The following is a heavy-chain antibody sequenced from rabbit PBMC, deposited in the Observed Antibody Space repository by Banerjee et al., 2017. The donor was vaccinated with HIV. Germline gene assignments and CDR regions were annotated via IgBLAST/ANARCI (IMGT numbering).Heavy chain of an antibody. V-gene: IGHV1S40*01. CDR3: ARDLDGVIGWNFGW. CDR2: IDAGSSAFT. D-gene: IGHD4-1*01. CDR1: GVSFSISSY. Sequence: QSLEESGGDLVKPGASLTLTCTASGVSFSISSYMCWVRQAPGKGLEWIACIDAGSSAFTYFATWAKGRFTISKTSSTTVTLQMTRLTAADTATYFCARDLDGVIGWNFGWWGQGTLVTVS. J-gene: IGHJ3*01.